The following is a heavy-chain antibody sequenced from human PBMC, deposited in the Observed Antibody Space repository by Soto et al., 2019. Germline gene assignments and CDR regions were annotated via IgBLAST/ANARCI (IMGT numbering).Heavy chain of an antibody. Sequence: QLVESGGGLVQPGRSLRLSCAASGFTFGDYAMHWVRQPPGKGLEWVSGIVWNSGKIDYADSVKGRFTISRDNAKNSLFLQMNSLRGEDTALYYCAKGISSDYSGSGSNWFDPWGQGTLVTVSS. V-gene: IGHV3-9*01. D-gene: IGHD3-10*01. J-gene: IGHJ5*02. CDR1: GFTFGDYA. CDR2: IVWNSGKI. CDR3: AKGISSDYSGSGSNWFDP.